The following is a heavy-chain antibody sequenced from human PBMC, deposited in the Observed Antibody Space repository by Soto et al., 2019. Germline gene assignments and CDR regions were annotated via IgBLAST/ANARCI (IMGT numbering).Heavy chain of an antibody. CDR1: GLTFSNYA. J-gene: IGHJ4*02. V-gene: IGHV3-23*01. D-gene: IGHD5-18*01. Sequence: GLVMLSCAAAGLTFSNYAMNLVRQAPGKGLEWVSGFGVGGNYIYYADSVKCRFTISRDNSKNTLYLQMNSLRAEDTAVYYCAKDAISGNQVWDYFDYWGQGTQVTVYS. CDR3: AKDAISGNQVWDYFDY. CDR2: FGVGGNYI.